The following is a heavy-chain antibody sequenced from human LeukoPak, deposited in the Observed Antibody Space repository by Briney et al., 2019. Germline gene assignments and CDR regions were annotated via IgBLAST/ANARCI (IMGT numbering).Heavy chain of an antibody. CDR2: IRSKAHGGTT. D-gene: IGHD2-2*01. V-gene: IGHV3-49*03. Sequence: GGSLRLSCTASGFTFGDYAMSWFRQAPGKGLEWVGLIRSKAHGGTTEYAASVKGRFTISRDDSKSIAYLQMNSLKTEDTAVYYCTRDLLGYCSSTSCNDYWGQGTLVTVSS. CDR1: GFTFGDYA. CDR3: TRDLLGYCSSTSCNDY. J-gene: IGHJ4*02.